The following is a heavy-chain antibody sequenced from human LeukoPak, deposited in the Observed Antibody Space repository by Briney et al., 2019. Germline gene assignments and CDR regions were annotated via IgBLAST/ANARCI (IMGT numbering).Heavy chain of an antibody. CDR1: GYTFTGYY. D-gene: IGHD2-2*01. V-gene: IGHV1-2*02. Sequence: GASVKVSCKASGYTFTGYYMHWVRQAPGQGLEWMGWINPNSGGTNYAQKFQGRVTMTRDTSISTAYMELSGLRSDDTAVYYCARDCSSTSCEIDYWGQGTLVTVSS. CDR3: ARDCSSTSCEIDY. CDR2: INPNSGGT. J-gene: IGHJ4*02.